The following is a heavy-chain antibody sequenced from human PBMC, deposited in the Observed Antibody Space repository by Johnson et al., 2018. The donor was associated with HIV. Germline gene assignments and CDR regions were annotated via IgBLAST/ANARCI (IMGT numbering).Heavy chain of an antibody. Sequence: QVQLVESGGGVVQPGRSLRLSCAASGFTFSSYAMHWVRQAPGKGLEWVAVISYDGSNKYYADSVKGRFTISRDNSTNTLYLQMNSLGAEDTAVYYCARFPPGERDDAFDIWGQGTMVTVSS. J-gene: IGHJ3*02. CDR2: ISYDGSNK. D-gene: IGHD1-1*01. CDR3: ARFPPGERDDAFDI. V-gene: IGHV3-30-3*01. CDR1: GFTFSSYA.